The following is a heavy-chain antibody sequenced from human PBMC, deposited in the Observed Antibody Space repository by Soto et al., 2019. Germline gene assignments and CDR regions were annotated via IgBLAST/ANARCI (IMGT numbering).Heavy chain of an antibody. CDR2: IKSKSDGGTT. CDR1: GFTFSDAW. CDR3: TTDLWRIAVVVGSTGYFNP. Sequence: GGSLRLSCAASGFTFSDAWMSWVRQAPGKGLDWVGRIKSKSDGGTTEYAAPVRGRFTISRDDSKNTLYLQMNSLKTEDTAVYYCTTDLWRIAVVVGSTGYFNPWGQGTPVTAPQ. D-gene: IGHD2-15*01. J-gene: IGHJ5*02. V-gene: IGHV3-15*01.